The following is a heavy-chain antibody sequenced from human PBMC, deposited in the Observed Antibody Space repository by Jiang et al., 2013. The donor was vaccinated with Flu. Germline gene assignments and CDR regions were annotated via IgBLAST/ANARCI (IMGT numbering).Heavy chain of an antibody. CDR2: IYTSGST. D-gene: IGHD6-19*01. Sequence: GLVKPSQTLSLTCTVSGGSISSGSYYWSWIRQPAGKGLEWIGRIYTSGSTNYNPSLKSRVTISVDTSKNQFSLKLSSVTAADTAVYYCARISRGVRPPVAGTDQGQYWYFDLWGRGTLVTVSS. CDR1: GGSISSGSYY. J-gene: IGHJ2*01. CDR3: ARISRGVRPPVAGTDQGQYWYFDL. V-gene: IGHV4-61*02.